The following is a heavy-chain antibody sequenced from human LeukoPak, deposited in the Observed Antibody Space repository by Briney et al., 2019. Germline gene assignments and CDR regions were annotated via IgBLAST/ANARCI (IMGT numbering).Heavy chain of an antibody. Sequence: KPSETLSLTCTVSGGSISSYYWSWIRQPPGKGLEWIGYIYYSGSTNYNPSLKSRVTISVDTSKNQSSLKLSSVTAADTAVYYCARGAFGTVTLYYYYYYMDVWGKGTTVTVSS. J-gene: IGHJ6*03. CDR2: IYYSGST. CDR1: GGSISSYY. CDR3: ARGAFGTVTLYYYYYYMDV. D-gene: IGHD3-16*01. V-gene: IGHV4-59*01.